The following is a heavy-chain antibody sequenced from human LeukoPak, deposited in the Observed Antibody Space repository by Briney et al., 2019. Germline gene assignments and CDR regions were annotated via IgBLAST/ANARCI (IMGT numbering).Heavy chain of an antibody. Sequence: ASVKVSCKASGYTFTSYDINWVRQATGQGLEWMGWMNPNSGNTGYAQKFQGRVTMTRNTSIGTAYMELSRLRSEDTAVYYCARGYDYLYAEYFQHWGQGTLVTVSS. CDR2: MNPNSGNT. V-gene: IGHV1-8*01. J-gene: IGHJ1*01. CDR3: ARGYDYLYAEYFQH. D-gene: IGHD4-11*01. CDR1: GYTFTSYD.